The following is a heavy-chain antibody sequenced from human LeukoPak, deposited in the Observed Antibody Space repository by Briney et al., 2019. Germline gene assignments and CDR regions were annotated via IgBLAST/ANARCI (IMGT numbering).Heavy chain of an antibody. Sequence: KTSQTLSLTCTVSGGSISSGDCYWSWVRQPPGKGLEWIGYIYYSGSTYYNPSLKSRVTISVDTSRNQFSLKLSSVTAADTAVYYCARLYYDFWSGYLPYFDYWGQGTLVTVSS. CDR2: IYYSGST. CDR1: GGSISSGDCY. CDR3: ARLYYDFWSGYLPYFDY. D-gene: IGHD3-3*01. J-gene: IGHJ4*02. V-gene: IGHV4-30-4*01.